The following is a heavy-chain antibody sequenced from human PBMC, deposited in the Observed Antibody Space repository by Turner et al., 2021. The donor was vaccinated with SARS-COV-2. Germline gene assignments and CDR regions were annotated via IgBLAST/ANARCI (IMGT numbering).Heavy chain of an antibody. CDR3: ARGGVVAATAYDAFDI. D-gene: IGHD2-15*01. J-gene: IGHJ3*02. CDR1: GFTCSSCG. Sequence: HVQLVESGGGVVRPGGPLRSSCAASGFTCSSCGVHWVRQARGKGLEGGPVISYEGSKKYYDASVKGRFTISKNNSKNTLYLKMNRRGAEDTAEYYAARGGVVAATAYDAFDIWGQGTMVTVSS. V-gene: IGHV3-30*03. CDR2: ISYEGSKK.